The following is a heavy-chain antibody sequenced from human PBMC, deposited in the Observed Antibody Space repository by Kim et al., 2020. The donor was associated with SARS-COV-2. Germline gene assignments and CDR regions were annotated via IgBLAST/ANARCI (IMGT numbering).Heavy chain of an antibody. CDR1: GFTFSSYA. J-gene: IGHJ6*02. CDR3: AKDGFKWLRGPPLYYYYGMDV. Sequence: GSLRLSCAASGFTFSSYAMSWVRQAPGKGLEWVSAISGSGGSTYYADSVKGRFTISRDNSKNTLYLQMNSLRAEDTAVYYCAKDGFKWLRGPPLYYYYGMDVWGQGTTVTVSS. CDR2: ISGSGGST. V-gene: IGHV3-23*01. D-gene: IGHD5-12*01.